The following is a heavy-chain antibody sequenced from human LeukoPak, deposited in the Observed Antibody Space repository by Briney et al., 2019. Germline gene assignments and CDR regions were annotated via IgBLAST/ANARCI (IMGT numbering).Heavy chain of an antibody. CDR1: GFTFSSYS. D-gene: IGHD2-15*01. CDR2: ISGSSYI. J-gene: IGHJ4*02. V-gene: IGHV3-21*01. Sequence: GGSLRLSCAASGFTFSSYSMNWVRQAPGKGLEWVSSISGSSYIYYADSVKGRFTISRDNAKNSLYLQMNSLRAEDTAVYYCARIRGAPFFDYWGQGTLVTVSS. CDR3: ARIRGAPFFDY.